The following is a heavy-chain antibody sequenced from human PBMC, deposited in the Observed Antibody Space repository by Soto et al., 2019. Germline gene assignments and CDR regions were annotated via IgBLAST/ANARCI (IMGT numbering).Heavy chain of an antibody. CDR3: ARVPNYDILTVDY. V-gene: IGHV4-59*01. D-gene: IGHD3-9*01. Sequence: LQPLPVTWSVAGGSSGSYDGSWIRQNPGKGLEWIGYIYYSGSTNYNPSLKSRVTISVDTSKNQFSLKLSSVTAADTAVYYCARVPNYDILTVDYWGQGTLVTVSS. CDR2: IYYSGST. J-gene: IGHJ4*02. CDR1: GGSSGSYD.